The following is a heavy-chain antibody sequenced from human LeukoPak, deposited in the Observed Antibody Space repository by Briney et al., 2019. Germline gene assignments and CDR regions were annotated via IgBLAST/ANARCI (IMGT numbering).Heavy chain of an antibody. Sequence: PGGSLRLSCAASGFTFSNAWMSWVRQAPGKGLEWVGRIKSKTDGGTTDYAAPVKGRFTTSRDDSKNTLYLQMNSLKTEDTAVYYCTTDQPGWEMDYWGQGTLVTVSS. J-gene: IGHJ4*02. CDR3: TTDQPGWEMDY. D-gene: IGHD1-26*01. V-gene: IGHV3-15*01. CDR2: IKSKTDGGTT. CDR1: GFTFSNAW.